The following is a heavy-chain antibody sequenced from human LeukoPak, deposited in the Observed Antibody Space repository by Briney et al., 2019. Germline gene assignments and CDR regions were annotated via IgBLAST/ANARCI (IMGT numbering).Heavy chain of an antibody. CDR1: GFTLSSYG. Sequence: GGSLRLSCPAPGFTLSSYGMHWVRPAPREGLEWVAFIRYDGSNKHYADSVKGRFTITRDNSKNTLYLQMNSLRAEDTAVYYCARGYSYGWSYWGQGTLVTVST. CDR2: IRYDGSNK. D-gene: IGHD5-18*01. V-gene: IGHV3-30*02. CDR3: ARGYSYGWSY. J-gene: IGHJ4*02.